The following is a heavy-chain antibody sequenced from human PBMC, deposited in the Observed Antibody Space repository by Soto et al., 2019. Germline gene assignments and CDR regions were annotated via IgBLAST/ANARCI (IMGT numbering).Heavy chain of an antibody. J-gene: IGHJ4*02. CDR3: AKGSRTSCYGSSDC. V-gene: IGHV3-23*01. D-gene: IGHD2-2*01. CDR1: GFTFSNYA. CDR2: ISDSGGNT. Sequence: GGSLRLSCAASGFTFSNYAMSWVRQAPGKGLEWVSTISDSGGNTYYADSVKGRFTISRDNSKNTLYLQMNSLRAEDTAIYYCAKGSRTSCYGSSDCWGQGTLVTVSS.